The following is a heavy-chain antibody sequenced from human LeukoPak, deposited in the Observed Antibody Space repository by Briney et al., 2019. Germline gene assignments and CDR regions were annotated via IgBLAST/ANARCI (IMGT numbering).Heavy chain of an antibody. V-gene: IGHV4-59*01. Sequence: PSETLSLTCTVSGGSISSYYWSWIRQPPGKGLEWIGYIYYSGSTNYNPSLKSRVTISVDTSKNQFSLKLSSVTAADTAVYYCARDDHRYYYYGMDVWGQGTTVTVPS. CDR3: ARDDHRYYYYGMDV. CDR1: GGSISSYY. CDR2: IYYSGST. J-gene: IGHJ6*02. D-gene: IGHD1-14*01.